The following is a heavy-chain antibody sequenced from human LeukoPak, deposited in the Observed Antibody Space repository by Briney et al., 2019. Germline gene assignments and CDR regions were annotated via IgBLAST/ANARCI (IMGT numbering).Heavy chain of an antibody. D-gene: IGHD2-15*01. CDR3: ARVGGTSQIDY. J-gene: IGHJ4*02. V-gene: IGHV4-59*01. CDR1: GGSISSYY. CDR2: IYYSGST. Sequence: PSETLSLTCTVSGGSISSYYWSWIRQPPGKGLEWIGYIYYSGSTNYNPSLKSRVTISVDTSKNQFSLKLSSVTAADTAVYYCARVGGTSQIDYWGQGTLVTVSS.